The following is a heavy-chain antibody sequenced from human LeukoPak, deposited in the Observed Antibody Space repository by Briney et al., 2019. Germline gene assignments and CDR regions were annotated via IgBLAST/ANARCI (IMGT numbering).Heavy chain of an antibody. V-gene: IGHV3-7*04. CDR2: IKQDGSEK. CDR3: ASDSRGARTGYSNY. Sequence: SGGSLRLSCAASGFTFSSYWMSWVRQAPGKGLEWVANIKQDGSEKYYVDSVKGRFTISRDNAKSSLYLQMNSLRAEDTAVYYCASDSRGARTGYSNYWGQGTLVTVSS. J-gene: IGHJ4*02. D-gene: IGHD3/OR15-3a*01. CDR1: GFTFSSYW.